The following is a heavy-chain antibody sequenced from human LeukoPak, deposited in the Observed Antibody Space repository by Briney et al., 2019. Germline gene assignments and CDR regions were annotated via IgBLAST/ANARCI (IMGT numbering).Heavy chain of an antibody. J-gene: IGHJ4*02. V-gene: IGHV4-4*07. CDR2: IYTSGST. Sequence: SETLSLTCTVSGGSINSYYWSWIRQPAGRGLEWIGHIYTSGSTNYNPSLKSRVTISVDMSKNQFSLKLSSVTAADTAVYYCARDLSIIRCIDYWGQGTLVTVSS. CDR1: GGSINSYY. D-gene: IGHD3-3*01. CDR3: ARDLSIIRCIDY.